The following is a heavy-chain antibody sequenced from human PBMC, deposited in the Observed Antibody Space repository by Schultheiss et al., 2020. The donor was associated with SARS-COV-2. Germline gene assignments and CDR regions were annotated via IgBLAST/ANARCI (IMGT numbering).Heavy chain of an antibody. CDR2: IHHSGST. CDR3: ARVKAITMISNWFDP. D-gene: IGHD3-22*01. V-gene: IGHV4-34*01. J-gene: IGHJ5*02. CDR1: GGSFSGYY. Sequence: SETLSLTCAVYGGSFSGYYWSWIRQPPGKGLEWIGKIHHSGSTNYNPSLKSRVTISVDKSKNQFSLKLSSVTAADTAVYYCARVKAITMISNWFDPWGQGTLVTVSS.